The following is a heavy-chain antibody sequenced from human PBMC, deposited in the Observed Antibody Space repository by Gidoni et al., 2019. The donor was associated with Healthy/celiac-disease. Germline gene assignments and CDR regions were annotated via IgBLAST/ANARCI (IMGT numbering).Heavy chain of an antibody. CDR1: GVTFEEYG. D-gene: IGHD1-26*01. J-gene: IGHJ4*02. V-gene: IGHV3-20*04. Sequence: EVQLVESGGGVVRPGGSLSLACAASGVTFEEYGMSWFRQAPGKGLEWVSGINWNGGSTGYADSVKGRFTISRDNAKNSLYLQMNSLRAEDTALYYCARVSRIVGATWGQGTLVTVSS. CDR3: ARVSRIVGAT. CDR2: INWNGGST.